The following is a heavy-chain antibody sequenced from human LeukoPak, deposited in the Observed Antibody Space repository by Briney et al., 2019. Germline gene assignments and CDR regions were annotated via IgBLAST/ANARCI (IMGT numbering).Heavy chain of an antibody. CDR2: IYSGGST. CDR3: ARAYNSHFDY. V-gene: IGHV3-53*01. CDR1: GFTVSSNY. D-gene: IGHD1-1*01. Sequence: GGSLRLSCAASGFTVSSNYMSWVRQAPGKGLEWVSVIYSGGSTYYADSVKGRFTISRDDAKNTLYLQMNSLRAEDTAVYYCARAYNSHFDYWGQGALVTVSS. J-gene: IGHJ4*02.